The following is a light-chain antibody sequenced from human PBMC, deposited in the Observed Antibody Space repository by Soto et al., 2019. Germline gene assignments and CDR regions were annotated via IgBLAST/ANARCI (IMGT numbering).Light chain of an antibody. CDR1: SGHSSYI. J-gene: IGLJ3*02. CDR2: LEGSGSY. V-gene: IGLV4-60*02. Sequence: QSVLTQSSSASASLGSSVKLTCTLSSGHSSYIIAWHQQQPGKAPRYLMKLEGSGSYNKGSGVPDRFSGSSSGADRYLTISNLQFDDEADYYCETWDGNTRVFAGGTKLTVL. CDR3: ETWDGNTRV.